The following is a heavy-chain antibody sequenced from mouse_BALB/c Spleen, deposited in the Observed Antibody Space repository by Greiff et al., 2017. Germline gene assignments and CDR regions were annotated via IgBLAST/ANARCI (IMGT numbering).Heavy chain of an antibody. D-gene: IGHD2-3*01. CDR2: ISSGGST. CDR1: GFTFSSYA. J-gene: IGHJ4*01. Sequence: DVKLVESGGGLVKPGGSLKLSCAASGFTFSSYAMSWVRQTPEKRLEWVASISSGGSTYYPDSVKGRFTISRDNARNILYLQMSSLRSEDTAMYYCARSDGYPSMDYWGQGTSVTVSS. V-gene: IGHV5-6-5*01. CDR3: ARSDGYPSMDY.